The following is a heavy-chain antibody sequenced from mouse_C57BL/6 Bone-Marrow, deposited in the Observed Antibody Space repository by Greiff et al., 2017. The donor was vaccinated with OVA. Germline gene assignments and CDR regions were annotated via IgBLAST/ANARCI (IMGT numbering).Heavy chain of an antibody. J-gene: IGHJ1*03. CDR3: ERDGGIYYDYDGGYFDV. Sequence: EVQLQQSGPGLVKPSQTVFLPCTVTGISITTGNYRWSWIRQFPGNKLKWIGHIYYSGTITYNPSLTNRTSITRDTHKNQCFLEMKSLTAEDTATYYCERDGGIYYDYDGGYFDVWGTGTTVTVSS. CDR1: GISITTGNYR. D-gene: IGHD2-4*01. V-gene: IGHV3-5*01. CDR2: IYYSGTI.